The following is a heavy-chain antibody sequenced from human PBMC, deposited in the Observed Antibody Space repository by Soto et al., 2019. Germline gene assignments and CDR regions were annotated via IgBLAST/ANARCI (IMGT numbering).Heavy chain of an antibody. CDR1: GFTFSSYA. CDR2: ISGSGGGT. V-gene: IGHV3-23*01. CDR3: AKFGMATTKRSPPYYIDY. J-gene: IGHJ4*02. D-gene: IGHD1-1*01. Sequence: PGGSLRLSCAASGFTFSSYAMIWVRHAPGKGLEWVSSISGSGGGTYYADSVKGRFTFSRDNSKNTLYLQMNSLRAEDTAVYYCAKFGMATTKRSPPYYIDYWGQGALVTVSS.